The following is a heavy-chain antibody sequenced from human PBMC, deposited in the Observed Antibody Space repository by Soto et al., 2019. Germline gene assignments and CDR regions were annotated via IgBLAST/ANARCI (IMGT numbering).Heavy chain of an antibody. CDR3: ARGDVDTAMVTGYYGMDV. Sequence: TLSLTCTVSGGSISSGGYYWSWIRQHPGKGLEWIGYIYYSGSTYYNPSLKSRVTISVDTSKNQFSLKLSSVTAADTAVYYCARGDVDTAMVTGYYGMDVWGQGTTVTVSS. CDR2: IYYSGST. V-gene: IGHV4-31*03. CDR1: GGSISSGGYY. D-gene: IGHD5-18*01. J-gene: IGHJ6*02.